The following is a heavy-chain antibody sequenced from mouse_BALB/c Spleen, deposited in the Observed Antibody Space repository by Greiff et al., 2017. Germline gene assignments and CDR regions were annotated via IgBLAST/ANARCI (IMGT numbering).Heavy chain of an antibody. D-gene: IGHD2-4*01. CDR2: IDPANGNT. V-gene: IGHV14-3*02. CDR1: GFNIKDTY. J-gene: IGHJ3*01. CDR3: ADYDCDDGFAY. Sequence: EVQLQQSGAELVKPGASVKLSCTASGFNIKDTYMHWVKQRPEQGLEWIGRIDPANGNTKYDPKFQGKATITADTSSNTAYLQLSSLTSEDTAVYYCADYDCDDGFAYWGQGTLVTVSA.